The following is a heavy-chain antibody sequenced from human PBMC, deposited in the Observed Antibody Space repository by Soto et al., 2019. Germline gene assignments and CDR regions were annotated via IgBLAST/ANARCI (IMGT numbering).Heavy chain of an antibody. D-gene: IGHD5-12*01. CDR2: IYWDDDK. CDR1: GFSLSTSGVG. Sequence: QITLKESGPTLVKPTQTLTLTCTFSGFSLSTSGVGVGWIRQPPGKALEWLALIYWDDDKRYSPSLKSRLTITKDTSKNQVVLTMTNMDPVDTATYYCALKRRDGYTKVFDYWGQGTLVTVSS. CDR3: ALKRRDGYTKVFDY. J-gene: IGHJ4*02. V-gene: IGHV2-5*02.